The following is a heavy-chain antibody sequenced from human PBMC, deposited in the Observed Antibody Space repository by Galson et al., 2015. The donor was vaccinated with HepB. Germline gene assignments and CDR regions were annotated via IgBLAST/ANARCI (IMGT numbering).Heavy chain of an antibody. D-gene: IGHD6-13*01. J-gene: IGHJ4*02. CDR2: ISSSSSTI. CDR3: ARDLMEYSSSWYPPELDY. CDR1: GFTFSSYS. V-gene: IGHV3-48*01. Sequence: SLRLSCAASGFTFSSYSMNWVRQAPGKGLEWVSYISSSSSTIYYADSVKGRFTISRDNAKNSLYLQMNSLRAEDTAVYYCARDLMEYSSSWYPPELDYWGQGTLVTVSP.